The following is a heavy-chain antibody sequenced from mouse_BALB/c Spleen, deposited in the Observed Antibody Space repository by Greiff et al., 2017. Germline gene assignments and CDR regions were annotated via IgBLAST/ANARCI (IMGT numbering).Heavy chain of an antibody. J-gene: IGHJ1*01. CDR3: ARLGRHWYFDV. CDR1: GFAFSSYD. CDR2: ISSGGGST. V-gene: IGHV5-12-1*01. D-gene: IGHD4-1*01. Sequence: EVKLVESGGGLVKPGGSLKLSCAASGFAFSSYDMSWVRQTPEKRLEWVAYISSGGGSTYYPDTVKGRFTISRDNAKNTLYLQMSSLKSEDTAMYYCARLGRHWYFDVWGAGTTVTVSS.